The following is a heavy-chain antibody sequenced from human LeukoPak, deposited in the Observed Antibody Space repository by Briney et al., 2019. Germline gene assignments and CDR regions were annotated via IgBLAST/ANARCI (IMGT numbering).Heavy chain of an antibody. CDR1: GYSFTSYW. V-gene: IGHV5-51*01. D-gene: IGHD6-19*01. CDR2: IYPGDSDI. Sequence: GESLKISCKGSGYSFTSYWIGWVRQMPGKGLEWMGIIYPGDSDIRYSTSFQGQVTISADKSISTAYLQWTSLKASDTAIYYCARLSIAVSGDFDYWGQGTLVTVSS. CDR3: ARLSIAVSGDFDY. J-gene: IGHJ4*02.